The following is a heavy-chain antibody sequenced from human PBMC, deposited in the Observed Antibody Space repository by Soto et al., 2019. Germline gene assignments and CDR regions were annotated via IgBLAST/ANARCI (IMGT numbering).Heavy chain of an antibody. V-gene: IGHV3-21*01. J-gene: IGHJ5*02. CDR2: ISSSSSYI. CDR1: GFTFSSYS. CDR3: ASARRSSGWSIDPSSEFDP. Sequence: GGSLRLSCAASGFTFSSYSMNWVRQAPGKGLEWVSSISSSSSYIYYADSVKGRFTISRDNAKNSLYLQMNSLRAEDTAVYYCASARRSSGWSIDPSSEFDPWGQGTLVTVSA. D-gene: IGHD6-19*01.